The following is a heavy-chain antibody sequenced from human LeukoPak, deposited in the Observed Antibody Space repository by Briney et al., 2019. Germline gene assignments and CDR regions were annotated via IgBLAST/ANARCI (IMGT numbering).Heavy chain of an antibody. CDR3: AKQDPYSSGWYP. CDR1: GFTVSSNY. D-gene: IGHD6-19*01. V-gene: IGHV3-66*04. CDR2: IYGGDT. Sequence: PGGSLRLSCAGSGFTVSSNYMNWVRQAPGKGLEWVSLIYGGDTYCSDSVRGRFTISRDNSKNTLYLQMNSLRAEDTAVYYCAKQDPYSSGWYPWGQGTLVTVSS. J-gene: IGHJ5*02.